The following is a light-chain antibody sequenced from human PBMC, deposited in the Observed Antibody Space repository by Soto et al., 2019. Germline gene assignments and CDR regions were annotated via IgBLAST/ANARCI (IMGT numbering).Light chain of an antibody. CDR1: ESISTW. V-gene: IGKV1-5*01. CDR3: QQYKTYWT. Sequence: DIQMTQSPSTLSASVGDRVTITCRASESISTWLAWYQQKPGKAPKVLIYGASSLESGVSSRCSGSGSGTEFTLTISSLQPDDFATYYCQQYKTYWTFGQGTKVDIK. J-gene: IGKJ1*01. CDR2: GAS.